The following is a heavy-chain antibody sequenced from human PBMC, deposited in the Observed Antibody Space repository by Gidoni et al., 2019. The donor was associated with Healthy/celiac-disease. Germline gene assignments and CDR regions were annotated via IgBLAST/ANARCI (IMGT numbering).Heavy chain of an antibody. Sequence: QLQLQESGPGLVKPSETLSPTCTVSGGSISSSSYYWGWIRQPPGKGLEWIGSIYYSGSTYYNPSLKSRVTISVDTSKNQFSLKLSSVTAADTAVYYCARDRGEDAFDIWGQGTMVTVSS. D-gene: IGHD3-10*01. CDR2: IYYSGST. CDR1: GGSISSSSYY. CDR3: ARDRGEDAFDI. J-gene: IGHJ3*02. V-gene: IGHV4-39*07.